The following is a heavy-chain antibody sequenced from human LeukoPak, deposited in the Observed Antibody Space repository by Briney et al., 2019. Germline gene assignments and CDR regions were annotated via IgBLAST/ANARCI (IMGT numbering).Heavy chain of an antibody. Sequence: SETLSLTRIVSGGSISSSSYYWSWIRQPPGKGLEEIGYIYYSGSTNYNPSLKSRVTISVDTSKNQFYLKLSSVTAADTAVYFCYYSYLNAFDIWGQGTMVTVSS. V-gene: IGHV4-61*05. D-gene: IGHD3-10*01. CDR3: YYSYLNAFDI. J-gene: IGHJ3*02. CDR2: IYYSGST. CDR1: GGSISSSSYY.